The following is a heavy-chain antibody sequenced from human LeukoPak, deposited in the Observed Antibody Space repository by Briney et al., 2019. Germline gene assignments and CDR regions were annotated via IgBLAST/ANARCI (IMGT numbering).Heavy chain of an antibody. V-gene: IGHV4-34*01. D-gene: IGHD2-2*01. CDR2: NDSGST. CDR3: ARGQYCSTTTCYSARRYFDF. Sequence: NDSGSTNSNSSLRSRVAISLDTSKNQFSLRLTSVTAADTAVYYCARGQYCSTTTCYSARRYFDFWGQGTLATVSS. J-gene: IGHJ4*02.